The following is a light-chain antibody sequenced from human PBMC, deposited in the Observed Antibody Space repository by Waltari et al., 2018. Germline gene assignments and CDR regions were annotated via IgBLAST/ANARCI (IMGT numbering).Light chain of an antibody. Sequence: QSVLTQPASVSGSPGQSITISCTGASTVAGDYNYVSWYQQIPGKAPKVIIYDVTKRPSGVSNRFSGSKSGNSASLSISGLQAEDEAHYYCCSYAGRSTWVFGGGTKVTVL. CDR1: STVAGDYNY. CDR3: CSYAGRSTWV. J-gene: IGLJ3*02. CDR2: DVT. V-gene: IGLV2-14*03.